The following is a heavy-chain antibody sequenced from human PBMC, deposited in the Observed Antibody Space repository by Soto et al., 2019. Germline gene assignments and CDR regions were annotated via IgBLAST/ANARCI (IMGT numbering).Heavy chain of an antibody. CDR1: GGSISGHY. Sequence: PSETLSLTCSVSGGSISGHYWTWIRQSPGKGLEWIGYIFYSGSTNYNPSLKSRVTISVDTSKNQFSLKMSSVTAADTAVYYCARVGSSGWSPDYWGRGTL. CDR3: ARVGSSGWSPDY. CDR2: IFYSGST. V-gene: IGHV4-59*11. D-gene: IGHD6-19*01. J-gene: IGHJ4*02.